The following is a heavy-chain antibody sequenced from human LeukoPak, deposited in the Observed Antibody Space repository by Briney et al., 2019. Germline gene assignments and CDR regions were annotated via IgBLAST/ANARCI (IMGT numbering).Heavy chain of an antibody. Sequence: QAGGSLRLSCAASGFTFSSYGMHWVRQAPGKGLEWVAFIRYDGSNKYYADSVKGRFTISRDNSKNTLYLQMNSLRAEDTAVYYCAKDSRRIDPYDILTGYSDAFDIWGQGTMVTVSS. V-gene: IGHV3-30*02. J-gene: IGHJ3*02. CDR2: IRYDGSNK. CDR3: AKDSRRIDPYDILTGYSDAFDI. CDR1: GFTFSSYG. D-gene: IGHD3-9*01.